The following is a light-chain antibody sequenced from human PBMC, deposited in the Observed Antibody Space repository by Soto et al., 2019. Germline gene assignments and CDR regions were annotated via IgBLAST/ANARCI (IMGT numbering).Light chain of an antibody. V-gene: IGKV1-39*01. CDR2: AAS. J-gene: IGKJ1*01. CDR1: QSIRSY. CDR3: QQSDSTPCT. Sequence: DLQMTQSPSSLSASVGDRVTITCRASQSIRSYLNWYQQKPAKAPKLLIYAASSLQSGVPSRFSGSGSGRDFTLTISSLQPEDFATYYCQQSDSTPCTFGQGTKVEIK.